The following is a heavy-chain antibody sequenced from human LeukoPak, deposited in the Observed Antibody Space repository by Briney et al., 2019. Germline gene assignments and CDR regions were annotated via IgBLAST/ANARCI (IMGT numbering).Heavy chain of an antibody. J-gene: IGHJ6*03. V-gene: IGHV1-2*02. CDR3: ARDRYGDYNYYMDV. CDR2: INPNSGGT. CDR1: GYTFTGYY. Sequence: VASVKVSCKASGYTFTGYYMHWVRQAPGQGLEWMGWINPNSGGTNYAQKFQGRVTMTRDTSISTAYMELSRLRSDDTAVYYCARDRYGDYNYYMDVWGKGTTVTVSS. D-gene: IGHD4-17*01.